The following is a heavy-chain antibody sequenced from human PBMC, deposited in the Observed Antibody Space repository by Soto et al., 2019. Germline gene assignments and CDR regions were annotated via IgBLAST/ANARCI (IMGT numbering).Heavy chain of an antibody. V-gene: IGHV1-69*12. J-gene: IGHJ6*02. CDR3: ARQGAALRDYYYGMDV. Sequence: QVQLVQSGAEVKKPGSSVKVSCKASGGTFSRYAISWVRQAPGQGLEWMGGIIPIFGTANYAQKFQGRVTITAVESTSTSYMELSSLRSEDTAVYYCARQGAALRDYYYGMDVWGQGTTVTVSS. D-gene: IGHD6-25*01. CDR2: IIPIFGTA. CDR1: GGTFSRYA.